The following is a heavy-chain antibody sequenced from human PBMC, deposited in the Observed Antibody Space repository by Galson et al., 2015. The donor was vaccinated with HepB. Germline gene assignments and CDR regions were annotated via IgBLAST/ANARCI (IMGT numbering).Heavy chain of an antibody. CDR1: GFTFSSYA. D-gene: IGHD3-22*01. Sequence: SLRLSCAASGFTFSSYAMSWVRQAPGKGLEWVSAISGSGGSTYYADSVKGRFTISRDNSKNTLYLQMNSLRAEDTAAYYCAKDLYDSSGYYIPGGDYWGQGTLVTVSS. CDR3: AKDLYDSSGYYIPGGDY. CDR2: ISGSGGST. V-gene: IGHV3-23*01. J-gene: IGHJ4*02.